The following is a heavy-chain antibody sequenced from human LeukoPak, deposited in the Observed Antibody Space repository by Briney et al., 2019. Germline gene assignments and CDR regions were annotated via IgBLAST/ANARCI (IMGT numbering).Heavy chain of an antibody. CDR1: GGSLSSGDYY. CDR3: AGRKPYCFDY. V-gene: IGHV4-30-4*01. D-gene: IGHD1-14*01. CDR2: IYYSGST. Sequence: SETLSLTCTVSGGSLSSGDYYWSWIRQPPGNGLEWIGYIYYSGSTYYNPSLKSRVTISVDTSKNQFSLKLSSVTAADTAVYYCAGRKPYCFDYGGQGTLVTVSS. J-gene: IGHJ4*02.